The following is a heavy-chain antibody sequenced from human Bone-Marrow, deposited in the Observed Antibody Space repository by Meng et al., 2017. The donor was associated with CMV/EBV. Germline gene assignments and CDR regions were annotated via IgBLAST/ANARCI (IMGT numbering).Heavy chain of an antibody. CDR2: ISSSGSTI. CDR1: GVTFSDYY. CDR3: ARDGTPSGSFRDDDFDI. Sequence: GGSLRLSCAASGVTFSDYYMSWIRQAPGKGLEWVSYISSSGSTIYYADSVKGRVTISRDNAKNSLYLQMNSLRAEDTAVYYCARDGTPSGSFRDDDFDIWGQGTMVTVSS. V-gene: IGHV3-11*01. J-gene: IGHJ3*02. D-gene: IGHD1-26*01.